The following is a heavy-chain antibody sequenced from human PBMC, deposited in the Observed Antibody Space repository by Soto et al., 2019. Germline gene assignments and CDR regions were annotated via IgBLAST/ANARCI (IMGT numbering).Heavy chain of an antibody. V-gene: IGHV1-18*03. D-gene: IGHD3-22*01. CDR2: IHTYNGNT. Sequence: QVQLVQSGAEVRKPGASVKVYCKASGYTFTDYGISWVRQAPGQRLEWMGWIHTYNGNTNYAQKLQGRVTMTTDTSTSTAYMELRTLRSDDMAVYYCARDAQYSSRWHPIDYWGQGTLVAVSS. CDR1: GYTFTDYG. J-gene: IGHJ4*02. CDR3: ARDAQYSSRWHPIDY.